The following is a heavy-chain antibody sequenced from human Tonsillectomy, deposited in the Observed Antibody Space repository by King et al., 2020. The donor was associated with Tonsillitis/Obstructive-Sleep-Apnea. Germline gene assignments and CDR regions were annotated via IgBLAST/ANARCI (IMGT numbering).Heavy chain of an antibody. CDR3: AGEGRYYYDSSDYYKYYFDY. D-gene: IGHD3-22*01. CDR2: IYYSGST. Sequence: VQLQESGPGLVKPSQTLSLTCTVSGGSISSGGYYWSWIRQHPGKGLEWIGYIYYSGSTYYNPSLKSRVTITVDTSKNQFSLKLSSVTAADTAVYYCAGEGRYYYDSSDYYKYYFDYWGQGTLVTVSS. V-gene: IGHV4-31*03. J-gene: IGHJ4*02. CDR1: GGSISSGGYY.